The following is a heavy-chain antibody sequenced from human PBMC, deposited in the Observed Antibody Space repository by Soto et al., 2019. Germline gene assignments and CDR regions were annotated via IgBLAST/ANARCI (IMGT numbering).Heavy chain of an antibody. CDR3: ARVKKYWDSSGNWFDP. CDR1: GGSISSGGYY. D-gene: IGHD3-22*01. J-gene: IGHJ5*02. V-gene: IGHV4-31*03. Sequence: QVQLQESGPGLVKPSQTLSLTCTVSGGSISSGGYYWSWIRQHPGKGLEWIGYIYYSGSTYYNPSIKGRVTISVDTSKNQFSLKLSSVTAADTAVYYCARVKKYWDSSGNWFDPWGQGTLVTVSS. CDR2: IYYSGST.